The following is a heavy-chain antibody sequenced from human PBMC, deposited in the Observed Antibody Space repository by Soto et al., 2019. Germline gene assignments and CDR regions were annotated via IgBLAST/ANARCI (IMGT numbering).Heavy chain of an antibody. D-gene: IGHD4-17*01. CDR3: ARADGGVYYYGMDV. J-gene: IGHJ6*02. Sequence: PSETLSLTCTVTGGSISSYYWSWIRQPPGKGLEWIGYIYYSGNTNYNPSLKSRVTISVDTSKNQFSLKLSSVTAADTAVYYCARADGGVYYYGMDVWGQGTTVTVSS. V-gene: IGHV4-59*01. CDR2: IYYSGNT. CDR1: GGSISSYY.